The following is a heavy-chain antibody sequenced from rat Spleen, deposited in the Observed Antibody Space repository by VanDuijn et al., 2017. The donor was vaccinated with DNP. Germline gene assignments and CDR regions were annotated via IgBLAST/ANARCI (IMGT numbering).Heavy chain of an antibody. J-gene: IGHJ2*01. CDR3: TRRWYGSFGY. CDR1: GFTFSDYD. Sequence: EVQLVESGGALVQPGRSLKFSCAASGFTFSDYDMAWVRQAPTKGLEWVASISSSGVVTYYRDSVKGRFTVSRDNRKSILYLQMDSLRSEDTATYYCTRRWYGSFGYWGQGVMVTISP. D-gene: IGHD1-8*01. V-gene: IGHV5-25*01. CDR2: ISSSGVVT.